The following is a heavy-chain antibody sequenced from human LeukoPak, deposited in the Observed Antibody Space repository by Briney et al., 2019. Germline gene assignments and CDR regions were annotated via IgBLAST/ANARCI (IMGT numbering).Heavy chain of an antibody. CDR1: GFPFSSYA. D-gene: IGHD5-18*01. Sequence: GSLRLSFAASGFPFSSYAMSWVRQAPGKGLEWVSAVSGSGGSTYYADSVKGRFTISRDNSKNTLYLQMNSLRAEDTAVYYCAKDMDTAMVFDYWGQGTLVTVSS. J-gene: IGHJ4*02. CDR3: AKDMDTAMVFDY. CDR2: VSGSGGST. V-gene: IGHV3-23*01.